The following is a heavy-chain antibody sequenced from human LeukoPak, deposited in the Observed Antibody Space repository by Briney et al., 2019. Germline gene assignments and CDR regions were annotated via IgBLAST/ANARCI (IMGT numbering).Heavy chain of an antibody. CDR3: AREVSTVVTPGLGIAWDDY. V-gene: IGHV1-2*02. D-gene: IGHD4-23*01. CDR1: GYTFTGYY. Sequence: ASVKVSCKASGYTFTGYYMHWVRQAPGQGLEWMGWINPNSGGTNYAQKFQGRVTMTRDTSISTAYMELSRLRSDDTAVYYCAREVSTVVTPGLGIAWDDYWGQGTLVTVSS. J-gene: IGHJ4*02. CDR2: INPNSGGT.